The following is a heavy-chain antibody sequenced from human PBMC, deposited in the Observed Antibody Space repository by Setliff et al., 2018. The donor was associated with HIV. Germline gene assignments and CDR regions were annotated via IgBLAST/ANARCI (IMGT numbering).Heavy chain of an antibody. CDR1: GDSISSTTYY. V-gene: IGHV4-39*01. CDR2: IYPSGSA. D-gene: IGHD4-17*01. CDR3: ARHSRTAVPTIDY. J-gene: IGHJ4*02. Sequence: SETLSLTCTVSGDSISSTTYYWGWIRQPPGKGLEWIGSIYPSGSAFYNPSLKSPVTMSVDTSRNQFSLKLSSLTAADTAVYYCARHSRTAVPTIDYWGQGTLVTVSS.